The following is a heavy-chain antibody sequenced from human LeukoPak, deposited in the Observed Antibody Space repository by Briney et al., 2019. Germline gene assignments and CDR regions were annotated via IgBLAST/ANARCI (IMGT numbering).Heavy chain of an antibody. D-gene: IGHD4-17*01. CDR1: GGSFSAYC. J-gene: IGHJ4*02. CDR3: ASPLTTVTTRGPPGY. Sequence: SETLSFTCAVYGGSFSAYCWNWIRQPPGKGLEWIGEINHSGSTNYNPSLKSRVTISIDTSKNQFSLKLSSVTAADTAVYYCASPLTTVTTRGPPGYWGQGTLVTVSS. V-gene: IGHV4-34*01. CDR2: INHSGST.